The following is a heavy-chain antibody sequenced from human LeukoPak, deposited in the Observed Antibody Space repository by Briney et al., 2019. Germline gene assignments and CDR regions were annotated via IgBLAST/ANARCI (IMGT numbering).Heavy chain of an antibody. CDR3: ASMDDILTGYTSGAFDI. CDR2: NYHSGST. J-gene: IGHJ3*02. CDR1: GYSISSGYY. Sequence: SETLSLTCAVSGYSISSGYYWGWIRQPPGEGLEWIGSNYHSGSTYYNPSLKSRVTISVDTSKNQFSLKLSSVTAADTAVYYCASMDDILTGYTSGAFDIWGQGTMVTVYS. V-gene: IGHV4-38-2*01. D-gene: IGHD3-9*01.